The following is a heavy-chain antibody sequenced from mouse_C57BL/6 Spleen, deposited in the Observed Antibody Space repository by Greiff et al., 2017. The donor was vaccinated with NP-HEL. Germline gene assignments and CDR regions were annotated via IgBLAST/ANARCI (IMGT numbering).Heavy chain of an antibody. CDR2: IYPGDGDT. Sequence: VQLQQSGAELVKPGASVKISCKASGYAFSSYWMNWVKRRPGKGLEWIGQIYPGDGDTNYNGKFKGKATLTADKSSSTAYMQLSSLTSEDSAVYFCARDYGSPWFAYWGQGTLVTVSA. J-gene: IGHJ3*01. CDR1: GYAFSSYW. CDR3: ARDYGSPWFAY. V-gene: IGHV1-80*01. D-gene: IGHD1-1*01.